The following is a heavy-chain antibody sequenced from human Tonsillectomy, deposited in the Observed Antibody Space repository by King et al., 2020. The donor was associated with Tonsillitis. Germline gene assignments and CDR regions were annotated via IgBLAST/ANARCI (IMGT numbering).Heavy chain of an antibody. D-gene: IGHD3-22*01. J-gene: IGHJ4*02. CDR1: GFTFSSYG. V-gene: IGHV3-30*18. CDR3: AKDSLYYDSSTLDY. Sequence: QLVQSGGGVVQPGRSLRISCAASGFTFSSYGMHWVRQAPGKGLEWVAVISYDGSNKYYADSVKGRFTISRDNSKNTLYLQMNSLRAEDTAVYYCAKDSLYYDSSTLDYWGQGTLVTVSS. CDR2: ISYDGSNK.